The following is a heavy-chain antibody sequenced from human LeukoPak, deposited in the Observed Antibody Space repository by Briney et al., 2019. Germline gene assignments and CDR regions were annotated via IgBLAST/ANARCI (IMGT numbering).Heavy chain of an antibody. D-gene: IGHD1-26*01. CDR2: IGTGGDT. CDR3: AKGAVGATVFWYFNL. CDR1: GFTFSYYD. V-gene: IGHV3-13*01. Sequence: PGGSLRLSCAASGFTFSYYDMHWVRQGTGKGLEWVSGIGTGGDTYYPGSVKGRFTISRDNAKKTLYLQMNSLRDEDMGLYYCAKGAVGATVFWYFNLWGRGTLVTVSS. J-gene: IGHJ2*01.